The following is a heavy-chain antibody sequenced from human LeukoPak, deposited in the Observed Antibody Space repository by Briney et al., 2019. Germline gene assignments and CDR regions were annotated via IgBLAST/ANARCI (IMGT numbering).Heavy chain of an antibody. J-gene: IGHJ4*02. V-gene: IGHV1-8*01. Sequence: ASVKVSCKASGYTFTSYDINWVRQATGQGLEWMGWMNPNSGNTGYAQKFQGRVTMTRNTSISTAYMELSSLRSEDTAVYYCARAVRRADSSGYYSVYYFDYWGQGTLVTVSS. CDR1: GYTFTSYD. CDR3: ARAVRRADSSGYYSVYYFDY. D-gene: IGHD3-22*01. CDR2: MNPNSGNT.